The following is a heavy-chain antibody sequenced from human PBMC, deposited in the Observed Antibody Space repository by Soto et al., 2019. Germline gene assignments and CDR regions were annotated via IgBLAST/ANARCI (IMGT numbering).Heavy chain of an antibody. D-gene: IGHD5-12*01. CDR1: GGSFSGYY. CDR2: INHSGST. V-gene: IGHV4-34*01. J-gene: IGHJ4*02. CDR3: ARGWIKESPTNFDY. Sequence: QVQLQQWGAGLLKPSETLSLTCAVYGGSFSGYYWSWICQPPGKGLEWIGEINHSGSTNYNPSLKSRFTISVDTYKNQFSPKLSSVTAADTAVYYCARGWIKESPTNFDYWGQGTLVTVSS.